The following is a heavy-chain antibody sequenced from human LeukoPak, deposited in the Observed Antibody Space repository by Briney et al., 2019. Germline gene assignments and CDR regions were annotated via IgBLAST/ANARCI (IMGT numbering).Heavy chain of an antibody. CDR2: IYYIGTT. CDR3: ATNSSSSPWFDP. Sequence: SETLPLTCTVSGGSISSYYWSWIRQPPGKGLEWIGYIYYIGTTYYNPSLKSRVTISVDTSKNQFSLKLRSVTAADTAVYFCATNSSSSPWFDPWGQGTLVTISS. V-gene: IGHV4-59*04. CDR1: GGSISSYY. J-gene: IGHJ5*02. D-gene: IGHD6-6*01.